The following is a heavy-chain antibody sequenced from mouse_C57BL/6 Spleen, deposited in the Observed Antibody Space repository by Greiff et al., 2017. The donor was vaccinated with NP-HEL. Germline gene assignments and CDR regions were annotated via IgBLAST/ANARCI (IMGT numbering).Heavy chain of an antibody. Sequence: QVQLQQSGAELAKPGASVKLSCKASGYTFTSYWMHWVKQRPGQGLEWIGYINPSSGYTTYNQKFKDKATLTADKSSSTAYMQLSSLTYEDSAVYYGARLWSDYYGSSVPRDDWGQGTTLTVSS. CDR2: INPSSGYT. D-gene: IGHD1-1*01. V-gene: IGHV1-7*01. CDR1: GYTFTSYW. CDR3: ARLWSDYYGSSVPRDD. J-gene: IGHJ2*01.